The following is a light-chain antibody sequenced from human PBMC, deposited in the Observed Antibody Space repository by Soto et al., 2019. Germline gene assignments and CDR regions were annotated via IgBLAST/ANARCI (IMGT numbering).Light chain of an antibody. J-gene: IGKJ1*01. V-gene: IGKV3-20*01. CDR3: QQYAGSRT. CDR2: GAS. Sequence: TLSCRASQSVSSSYLAWYQQKPGQAPRLLIYGASSRATGIPDRFSGSGSGTDFTLTISRLEPEDFAVYYCQQYAGSRTFGQGTKVDIK. CDR1: QSVSSSY.